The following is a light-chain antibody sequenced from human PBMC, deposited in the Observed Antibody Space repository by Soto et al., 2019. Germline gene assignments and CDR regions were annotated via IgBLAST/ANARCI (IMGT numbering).Light chain of an antibody. CDR1: SSDVGGYNY. CDR2: DVN. V-gene: IGLV2-14*03. CDR3: SSYTSSSTEV. J-gene: IGLJ1*01. Sequence: LTQPASVSGSPGQSITISCTGTSSDVGGYNYVSWYQHHPGKAPKLLIYDVNSRPSGVSDRFSGSKSGNTASLTISGLQAEDEADYYCSSYTSSSTEVFGTGTKVTVL.